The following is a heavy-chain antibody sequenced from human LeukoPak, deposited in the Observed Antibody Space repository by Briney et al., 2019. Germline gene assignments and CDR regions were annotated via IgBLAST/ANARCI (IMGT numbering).Heavy chain of an antibody. V-gene: IGHV3-23*01. CDR1: GFTFGIYA. D-gene: IGHD3-9*01. CDR2: ITISGGST. J-gene: IGHJ4*02. Sequence: PGGSLRLSCAASGFTFGIYAMSWVRQAPGKGLEWVSGITISGGSTYYADSVKGRFTISRDNSKNTLYLQMNSLRAEDTAVYYCARGRYFDWLLYWGQGTLVTVSS. CDR3: ARGRYFDWLLY.